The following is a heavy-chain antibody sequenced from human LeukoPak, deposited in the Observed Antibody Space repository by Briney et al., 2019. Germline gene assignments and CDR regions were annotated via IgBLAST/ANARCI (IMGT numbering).Heavy chain of an antibody. Sequence: PGGSLRLSCAASGFTFSGSATHWVRQASGKGLEWVGRIRSKANSYATAYAASVKGRFTISRDDSKNTAYLQMNSLKTEDTAVYYCTRHLDFWSGYYSKASFDYWGQGTLVTVSS. CDR1: GFTFSGSA. D-gene: IGHD3-3*01. CDR3: TRHLDFWSGYYSKASFDY. J-gene: IGHJ4*02. V-gene: IGHV3-73*01. CDR2: IRSKANSYAT.